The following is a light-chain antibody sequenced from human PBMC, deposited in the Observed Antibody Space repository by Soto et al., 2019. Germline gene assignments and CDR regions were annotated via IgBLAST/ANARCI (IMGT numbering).Light chain of an antibody. CDR1: SSNIGAGYD. J-gene: IGLJ1*01. CDR2: ANN. CDR3: SSYAHGSTYV. V-gene: IGLV1-40*01. Sequence: QSVLTQPPSVSGAPGQRVTISCTGSSSNIGAGYDVHWYQQLPGTAPKLLIYANNNRPSGVPDRFAGSKSGTSVSLAITGLQSDDEADYYCSSYAHGSTYVFGTGTKLTVL.